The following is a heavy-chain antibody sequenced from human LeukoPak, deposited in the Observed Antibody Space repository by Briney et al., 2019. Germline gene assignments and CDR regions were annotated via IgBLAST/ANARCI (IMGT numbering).Heavy chain of an antibody. CDR1: GYTFTSYD. Sequence: ASVKVSCKASGYTFTSYDINWVRQATGQGLEWMGWMNPNSGNTDYAQKFQGRVTITRNTSISTAYMELSSLRSEDTAVYYCARARPTTKWERHCPHWFDPWGQGTLVTVSS. CDR2: MNPNSGNT. J-gene: IGHJ5*02. CDR3: ARARPTTKWERHCPHWFDP. V-gene: IGHV1-8*03. D-gene: IGHD1-26*01.